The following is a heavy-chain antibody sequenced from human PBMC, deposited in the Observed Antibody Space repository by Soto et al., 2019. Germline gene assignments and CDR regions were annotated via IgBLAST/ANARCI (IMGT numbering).Heavy chain of an antibody. CDR2: INASGGST. Sequence: QVQLVQSGAEVKKPGASVKVSCKASGYTFTSYYMHWVRQAPGQGLEWMGIINASGGSTSYAQKFQGRVTMTRDTSTSSVYMELSSLRSEDTAVYYCALICSGGSCYRNWFDPWGQGTLVTVSS. CDR3: ALICSGGSCYRNWFDP. D-gene: IGHD2-15*01. V-gene: IGHV1-46*01. J-gene: IGHJ5*02. CDR1: GYTFTSYY.